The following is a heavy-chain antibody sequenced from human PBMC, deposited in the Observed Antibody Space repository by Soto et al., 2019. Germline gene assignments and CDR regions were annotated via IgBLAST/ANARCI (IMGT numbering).Heavy chain of an antibody. D-gene: IGHD1-1*01. CDR1: GASVRSYH. CDR3: AKDRSTMRWFDP. CDR2: VQMSGTT. V-gene: IGHV4-4*07. J-gene: IGHJ5*02. Sequence: PSETLFLTCAVSGASVRSYHWSWIRQAAGKGLEWIGRVQMSGTTNYNPSLKTRVTMSLDTSKNEVSLRMTSVTAADTAVYFCAKDRSTMRWFDPWGQGILVTVSS.